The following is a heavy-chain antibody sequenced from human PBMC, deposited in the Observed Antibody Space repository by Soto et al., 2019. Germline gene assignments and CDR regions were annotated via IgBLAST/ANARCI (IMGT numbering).Heavy chain of an antibody. CDR1: GFTLNNVW. D-gene: IGHD3-3*02. J-gene: IGHJ4*02. CDR2: IKSNAGGETT. V-gene: IGHV3-15*07. CDR3: NAYWDFSGGHTPL. Sequence: EVQLVESGGGLVKPGGSFGLSCAASGFTLNNVWMHWVRQAPGKGLEWVGRIKSNAGGETTDYAEPVKGRFTISRDNSKNTLYLQMNSLNTEDADVYYCNAYWDFSGGHTPLWGQGALVTVSS.